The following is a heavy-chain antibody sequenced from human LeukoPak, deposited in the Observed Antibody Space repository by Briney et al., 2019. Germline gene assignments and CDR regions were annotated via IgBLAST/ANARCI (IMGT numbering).Heavy chain of an antibody. CDR1: GFTFSTNE. CDR3: ARDFWGLDY. D-gene: IGHD7-27*01. J-gene: IGHJ4*02. V-gene: IGHV3-48*03. Sequence: GGSLRLSCAASGFTFSTNEMNWVRQAPGKGLEWVSYITSSGSTIYYADSVKGRFTISRDNAKNSLYLQMNSLRAEDTAVYYCARDFWGLDYWGQGTLVTVSS. CDR2: ITSSGSTI.